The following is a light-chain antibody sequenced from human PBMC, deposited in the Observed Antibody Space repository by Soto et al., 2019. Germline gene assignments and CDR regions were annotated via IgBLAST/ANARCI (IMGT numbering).Light chain of an antibody. CDR1: QSVSNNY. J-gene: IGKJ1*01. Sequence: EIVLTQSPGTLSLSPGERATLSCRASQSVSNNYLAWYQQKPGQAPRLLIYGASNRATGIPDRFSGSGSGTDFTLTISRLEPEDFATYYCQQYNSYDWTFGQGTKVDI. V-gene: IGKV3-20*01. CDR3: QQYNSYDWT. CDR2: GAS.